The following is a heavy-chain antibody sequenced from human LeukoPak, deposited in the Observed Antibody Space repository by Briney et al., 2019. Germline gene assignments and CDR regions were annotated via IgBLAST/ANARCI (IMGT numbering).Heavy chain of an antibody. CDR2: IRYDGSNK. D-gene: IGHD2-15*01. J-gene: IGHJ6*02. CDR1: GFTFSSYG. CDR3: ARYSPYYYYGMDV. V-gene: IGHV3-30*02. Sequence: GGSLRLSCAASGFTFSSYGMHWVRQAPGKGLEWVAFIRYDGSNKYYADSVKGRFTISRDNSKNTLYLQMDSLRAEDTAVYYCARYSPYYYYGMDVWGQGTTVTVSS.